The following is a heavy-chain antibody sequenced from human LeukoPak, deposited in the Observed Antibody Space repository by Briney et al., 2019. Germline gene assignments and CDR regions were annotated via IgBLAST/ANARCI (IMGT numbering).Heavy chain of an antibody. CDR1: GDSVSTNSAT. Sequence: SQTLSLTCAISGDSVSTNSATWNWIRQSPSRGLEWLGRTYYRSKWYNDYAVSVKSRITINPDTSKNQFSLQLNSVAPEDTAVYYCARDQGLGRYAFDIWGQGTMVTVSS. D-gene: IGHD7-27*01. CDR3: ARDQGLGRYAFDI. CDR2: TYYRSKWYN. J-gene: IGHJ3*02. V-gene: IGHV6-1*01.